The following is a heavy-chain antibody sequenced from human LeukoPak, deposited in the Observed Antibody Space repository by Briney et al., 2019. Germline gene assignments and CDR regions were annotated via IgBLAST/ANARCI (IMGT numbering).Heavy chain of an antibody. D-gene: IGHD3-16*01. CDR1: GFSFTNVW. V-gene: IGHV3-15*07. J-gene: IGHJ4*02. CDR2: IKNKDEGEKT. Sequence: GGSLRLSCAVSGFSFTNVWMNWVRQAPGKGLEWVGRIKNKDEGEKTDYAAPVKGRFSISRDDSKATLFLQMNSLKMEDTAIYYCTTGIDYGGGYWGQGTLVSVSS. CDR3: TTGIDYGGGY.